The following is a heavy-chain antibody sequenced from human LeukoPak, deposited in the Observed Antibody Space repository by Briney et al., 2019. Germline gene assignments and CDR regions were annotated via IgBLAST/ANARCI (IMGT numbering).Heavy chain of an antibody. CDR2: ISDNGDDT. D-gene: IGHD1-1*01. CDR3: GRDWKLDY. Sequence: GGSLRLSCAASGSTFNNYPMSWVRQAPGKGLEWVSAISDNGDDTKYAASVKGRFTISRDNSKNTLYLQMNSLRVEDTAIYYCGRDWKLDYWGQGTLVTVSS. V-gene: IGHV3-23*01. CDR1: GSTFNNYP. J-gene: IGHJ4*02.